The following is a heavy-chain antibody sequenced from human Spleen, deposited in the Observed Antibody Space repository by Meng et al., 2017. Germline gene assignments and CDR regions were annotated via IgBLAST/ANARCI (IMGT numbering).Heavy chain of an antibody. CDR3: ARGVVVRGVITSFDY. J-gene: IGHJ4*02. Sequence: GESLKISCAASGFTFSSYSMNWVRQAPGKGLEWVSSISSSSSYIYYADSVKGRFTISRDNAKNSLYLQMNSLRAEDTAVYYCARGVVVRGVITSFDYWGQGTLVTVSS. D-gene: IGHD3-10*02. V-gene: IGHV3-21*01. CDR2: ISSSSSYI. CDR1: GFTFSSYS.